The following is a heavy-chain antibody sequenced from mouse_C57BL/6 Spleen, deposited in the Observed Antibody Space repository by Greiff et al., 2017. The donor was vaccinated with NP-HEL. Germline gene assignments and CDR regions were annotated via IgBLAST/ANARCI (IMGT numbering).Heavy chain of an antibody. CDR1: GFNIKDYY. Sequence: EVQLQQSGAELVRPGASVKLSCTASGFNIKDYYMHWVKQRPEQGLEWIGRIDPEAGDTEYALKFQGKATMTADTSSNTAYLQRSSLTSEDTAVYYCTTNYPQSYYAMDYWGQGTSVTVSA. CDR3: TTNYPQSYYAMDY. J-gene: IGHJ4*01. CDR2: IDPEAGDT. V-gene: IGHV14-1*01. D-gene: IGHD2-1*01.